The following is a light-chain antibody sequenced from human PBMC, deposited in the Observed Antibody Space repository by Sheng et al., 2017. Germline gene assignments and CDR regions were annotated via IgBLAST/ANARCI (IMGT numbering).Light chain of an antibody. V-gene: IGKV1-5*03. CDR3: QQYGSLWS. J-gene: IGKJ1*01. CDR2: KTS. Sequence: DIQMTQSPSTLSASVGDRVTITCRASQSVSTWLGWYQQKPGKAPKVLIYKTSNLESGVPSRFSGSGSGTEFTLTISSLQPDDFGTYFCQQYGSLWSFGQGTKVEIK. CDR1: QSVSTW.